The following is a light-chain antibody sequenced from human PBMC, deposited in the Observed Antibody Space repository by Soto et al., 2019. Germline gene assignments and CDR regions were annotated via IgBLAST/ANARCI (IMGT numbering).Light chain of an antibody. J-gene: IGLJ1*01. CDR1: SSDVGAYNY. Sequence: QSALTQPPSASGSPGQSVTISCTGTSSDVGAYNYVSWYQQHPGKAPKLMIYEVSKRPSGVPDRFSGSKSGNTASLTVSGLQAEDEADYYCSSPAGSNNDVFGTGTKLTVL. CDR3: SSPAGSNNDV. V-gene: IGLV2-8*01. CDR2: EVS.